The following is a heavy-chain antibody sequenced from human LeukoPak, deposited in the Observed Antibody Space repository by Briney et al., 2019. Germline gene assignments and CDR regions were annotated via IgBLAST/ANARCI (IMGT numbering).Heavy chain of an antibody. CDR2: FDREDGEI. D-gene: IGHD2/OR15-2a*01. V-gene: IGHV1-24*01. Sequence: ASVKVSCKVSAYSLNELSMHWVRQAPGKGLEWMGGFDREDGEIIYAANFQDRVTMTEDTSTDTAHMEPSSLRSEDTAVYYCAAGILGFDSGSWGQGTVTVSS. CDR3: AAGILGFDSGS. J-gene: IGHJ4*02. CDR1: AYSLNELS.